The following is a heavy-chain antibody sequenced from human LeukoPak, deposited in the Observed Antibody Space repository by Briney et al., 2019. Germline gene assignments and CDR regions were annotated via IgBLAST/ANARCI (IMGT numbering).Heavy chain of an antibody. J-gene: IGHJ6*03. CDR1: GLTFDDYA. Sequence: GGSLRLSCAASGLTFDDYAMHWVRQAPGKGLEWVSGISWNSGSIGYADSVKGRFTISRDNAKNSLYLQMNSLRAEDTALYYCAKVWSIAARSKYYYYYYYMDVWGKGTTVTVSS. V-gene: IGHV3-9*01. CDR3: AKVWSIAARSKYYYYYYYMDV. CDR2: ISWNSGSI. D-gene: IGHD6-6*01.